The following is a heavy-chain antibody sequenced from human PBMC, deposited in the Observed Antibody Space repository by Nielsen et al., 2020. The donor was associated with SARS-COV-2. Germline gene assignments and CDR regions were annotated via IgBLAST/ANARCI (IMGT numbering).Heavy chain of an antibody. CDR2: ISGSGGST. D-gene: IGHD2/OR15-2a*01. V-gene: IGHV3-23*01. Sequence: GESLKISCAASGFTFSSYAMSWVRQAPGKGLEWVSVISGSGGSTSYADSVKGRFTISRDNSKNTLYLQMNSLRAEDTAIYYCAKDTTTTFYYFDSWSQGTLVTVSS. J-gene: IGHJ4*02. CDR1: GFTFSSYA. CDR3: AKDTTTTFYYFDS.